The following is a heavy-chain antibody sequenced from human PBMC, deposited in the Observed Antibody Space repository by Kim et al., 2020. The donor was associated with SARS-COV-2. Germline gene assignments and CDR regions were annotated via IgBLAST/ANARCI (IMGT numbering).Heavy chain of an antibody. CDR3: ARTPGYCSGGSCYSGSYYYYYGMDV. J-gene: IGHJ6*02. D-gene: IGHD2-15*01. V-gene: IGHV1-18*01. Sequence: ASVKVSCKASGYTFTSYGISWVRQAPGQGLEWMGWISAYNGNTNYAQKLQGRVTMTTDTSTSTAYMELRSLRSDDTAVYYCARTPGYCSGGSCYSGSYYYYYGMDVWGQGTTVTVSS. CDR2: ISAYNGNT. CDR1: GYTFTSYG.